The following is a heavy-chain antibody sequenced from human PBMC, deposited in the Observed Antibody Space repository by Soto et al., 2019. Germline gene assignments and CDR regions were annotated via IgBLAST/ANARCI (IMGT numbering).Heavy chain of an antibody. J-gene: IGHJ6*02. D-gene: IGHD3-10*01. CDR3: VRERGLSSFYGMDV. CDR1: GFNFNRNG. V-gene: IGHV3-21*02. Sequence: EVQLLESGGGLVQPGGSLRISCAASGFNFNRNGMTWVRQAPEKGLEWVASITSSSSHIYYADSVKGRFTISRDNAGNSLYLQMNSLRAEDTAVYYCVRERGLSSFYGMDVWGQGTTVTVSS. CDR2: ITSSSSHI.